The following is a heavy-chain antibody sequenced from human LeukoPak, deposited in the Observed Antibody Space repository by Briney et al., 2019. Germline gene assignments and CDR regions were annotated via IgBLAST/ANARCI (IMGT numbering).Heavy chain of an antibody. J-gene: IGHJ3*02. D-gene: IGHD1-26*01. CDR1: GFTFSNYS. V-gene: IGHV3-33*06. CDR3: AKGGSGSYLDVFDI. Sequence: QPGGSLRLSCVASGFTFSNYSMHWVRQTPGKGLEWVAVIWYDGSKKYYADSVKGRFTISRDDSKKKIYLQMNSLRAEDTAVYYCAKGGSGSYLDVFDIWGQGTMVTVSS. CDR2: IWYDGSKK.